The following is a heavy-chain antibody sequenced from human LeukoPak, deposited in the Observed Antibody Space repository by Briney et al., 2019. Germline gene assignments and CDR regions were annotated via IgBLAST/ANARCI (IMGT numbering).Heavy chain of an antibody. D-gene: IGHD4-23*01. CDR1: GFTFSSYS. Sequence: GGSLRLSCAASGFTFSSYSMNWVRQAPGKGMEWVLYISSSRSTIYYADSVKGRFTISRDNAKNSLYLQMNSLRAEDTAVYHCARVTEYGGNCVIDYWGQGTLVTVSS. CDR2: ISSSRSTI. J-gene: IGHJ4*02. V-gene: IGHV3-48*04. CDR3: ARVTEYGGNCVIDY.